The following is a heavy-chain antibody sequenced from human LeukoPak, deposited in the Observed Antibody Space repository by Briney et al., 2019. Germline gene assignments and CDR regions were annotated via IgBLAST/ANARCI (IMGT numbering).Heavy chain of an antibody. V-gene: IGHV3-48*01. CDR1: GFTFSNDN. D-gene: IGHD4-17*01. CDR3: AGYGDYAP. Sequence: GESLRLSCAASGFTFSNDNMNWVRQAPGKGLEWVSYISTSSTTMYYADSVKGRFTISRDNAKNLLYLQMNSLRAEDTAVYYCAGYGDYAPWGQGTLVTVSS. CDR2: ISTSSTTM. J-gene: IGHJ5*02.